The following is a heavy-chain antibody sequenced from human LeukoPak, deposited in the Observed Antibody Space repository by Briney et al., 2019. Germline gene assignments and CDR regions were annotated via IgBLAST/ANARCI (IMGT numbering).Heavy chain of an antibody. V-gene: IGHV4-39*01. CDR3: ARHIRRDFWSGYYLGDPPVRENWFDP. D-gene: IGHD3-3*01. J-gene: IGHJ5*02. CDR2: IYCKGNT. CDR1: GGSISTENNN. Sequence: SETLSLTCSVSGGSISTENNNWGWIRQSPGKGPEWIASIYCKGNTYNPSLKSRLTISVDTSKNHFSLGLSSVTAADTAVYYCARHIRRDFWSGYYLGDPPVRENWFDPWGQGTLVTVSS.